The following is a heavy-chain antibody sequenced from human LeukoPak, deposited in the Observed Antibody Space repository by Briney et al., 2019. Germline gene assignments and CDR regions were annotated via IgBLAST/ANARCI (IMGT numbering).Heavy chain of an antibody. CDR1: GFTFSSYG. J-gene: IGHJ4*02. Sequence: PGGSLRLSCAASGFTFSSYGMHWVRQAPGKGLEWVAVIWYDGSNKYYADSVKGRFTISRDNSKNTLYLQMTSLRAEDTAVYYCARALHFEGFGPFDYWGQGTLVTVSS. CDR3: ARALHFEGFGPFDY. CDR2: IWYDGSNK. V-gene: IGHV3-33*01. D-gene: IGHD3-16*01.